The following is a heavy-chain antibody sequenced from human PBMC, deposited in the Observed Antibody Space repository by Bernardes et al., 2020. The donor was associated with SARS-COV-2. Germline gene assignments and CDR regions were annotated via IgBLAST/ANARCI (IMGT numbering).Heavy chain of an antibody. Sequence: TLSLTCTVAGGSITSSYWSWIRQPPGKGLEWIGYVYHIGTTSYNPSLKSRVTISRGTSNTQFSLKLKSVTAADTALYYCARDPGLFFTGSFDSWGPGTLVTVSS. V-gene: IGHV4-59*01. CDR3: ARDPGLFFTGSFDS. CDR2: VYHIGTT. CDR1: GGSITSSY. J-gene: IGHJ4*02.